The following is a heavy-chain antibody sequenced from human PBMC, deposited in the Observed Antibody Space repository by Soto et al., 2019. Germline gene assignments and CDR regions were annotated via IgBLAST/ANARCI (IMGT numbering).Heavy chain of an antibody. CDR1: GGSISNSNW. J-gene: IGHJ4*02. D-gene: IGHD1-26*01. V-gene: IGHV4-4*02. Sequence: QVQLQESGPGLVKPSGTLSLTCGVFGGSISNSNWWTWVRQPPGKGLEWIGEIYHTGSTNYNSSLMSRVTISLDKPNNQFSLKLSSVTAADTAVYYCAHRPIVGAAIRGQGTLVTVSS. CDR3: AHRPIVGAAI. CDR2: IYHTGST.